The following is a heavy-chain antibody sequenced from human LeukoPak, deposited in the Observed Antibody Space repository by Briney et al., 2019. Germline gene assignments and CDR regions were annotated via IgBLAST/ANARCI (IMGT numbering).Heavy chain of an antibody. Sequence: GGSLRLSCAASGFTFVTSAMSWVRQAPGKGPEWVSTFGRSGSDTYYSDSVKGRFTIFRDNSKNTLYLQMNSLRDEDTAVYYCAKGSIGSWYYFDYWGQGTLVAVSS. CDR3: AKGSIGSWYYFDY. CDR2: FGRSGSDT. D-gene: IGHD6-13*01. J-gene: IGHJ4*02. V-gene: IGHV3-23*01. CDR1: GFTFVTSA.